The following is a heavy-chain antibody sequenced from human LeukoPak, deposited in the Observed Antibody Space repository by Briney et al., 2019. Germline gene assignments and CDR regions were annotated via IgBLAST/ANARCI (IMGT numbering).Heavy chain of an antibody. J-gene: IGHJ3*02. D-gene: IGHD2/OR15-2a*01. CDR1: GYTFTSYG. Sequence: ASVKVSCKASGYTFTSYGISWVRQAPGQGLEWMGWISAYNGNTNYAQKLQSRVTITRDMSTSTAYMELSSLRSEDTAVYYCAAGESSPDIWGQGTMVTVSS. CDR2: ISAYNGNT. CDR3: AAGESSPDI. V-gene: IGHV1-18*01.